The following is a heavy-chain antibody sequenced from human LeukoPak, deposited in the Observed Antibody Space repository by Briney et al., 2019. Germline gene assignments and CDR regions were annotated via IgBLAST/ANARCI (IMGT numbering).Heavy chain of an antibody. V-gene: IGHV3-7*01. J-gene: IGHJ3*02. D-gene: IGHD3-10*01. CDR3: ARDVGSGAYFVRGFDI. Sequence: GSLRLSCAASGFTFSSYWMGWVRQAPGKGLEWVANIKKDGSEKYYVDSVKGRFTISRDNAKNSLYLQMNSLRAEDTAVYYCARDVGSGAYFVRGFDIWGQGTMVTVSS. CDR2: IKKDGSEK. CDR1: GFTFSSYW.